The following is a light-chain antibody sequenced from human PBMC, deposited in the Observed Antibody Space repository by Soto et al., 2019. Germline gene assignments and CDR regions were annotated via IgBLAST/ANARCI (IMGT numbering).Light chain of an antibody. CDR3: QQRSDWPMYT. CDR1: QSVSSY. Sequence: EIVLTQSPATLSLSPGERATISCRASQSVSSYLAWYQQKPGQAPRLLIYDASNRATGIPARFSGSGSGTDVTLTISSLEREDFAVYYCQQRSDWPMYTFGQGTKLEI. J-gene: IGKJ2*01. V-gene: IGKV3-11*01. CDR2: DAS.